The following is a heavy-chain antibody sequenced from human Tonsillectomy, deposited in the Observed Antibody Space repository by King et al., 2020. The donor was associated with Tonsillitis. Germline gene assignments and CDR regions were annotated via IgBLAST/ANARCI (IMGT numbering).Heavy chain of an antibody. Sequence: QLQESGPGLVKPSETLSLTCAVSGYSISSGYYWGWIRQPPGKGLEWIGSIYHSGSTYYNPSLKSRVTISVHTSKNQFSLKLSSVTAADTAVYYCARFAYYCSSTSCYAGFDYWGQGTLVTVSS. J-gene: IGHJ4*02. D-gene: IGHD2-2*01. CDR2: IYHSGST. CDR1: GYSISSGYY. V-gene: IGHV4-38-2*01. CDR3: ARFAYYCSSTSCYAGFDY.